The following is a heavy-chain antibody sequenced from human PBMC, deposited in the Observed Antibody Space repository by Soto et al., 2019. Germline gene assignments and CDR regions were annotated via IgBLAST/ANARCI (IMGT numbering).Heavy chain of an antibody. Sequence: SETLSLTCTVSGYSIRNGYYWGWIRQPPGKGLEWVGTIYHSGSTYYNPSLKSRVTISVDASENHYSLKLSSVTAADTAVYYCARVGPYCGGDCYSPPPWGQGTLVTVSS. CDR3: ARVGPYCGGDCYSPPP. V-gene: IGHV4-38-2*02. J-gene: IGHJ5*02. CDR2: IYHSGST. CDR1: GYSIRNGYY. D-gene: IGHD2-21*02.